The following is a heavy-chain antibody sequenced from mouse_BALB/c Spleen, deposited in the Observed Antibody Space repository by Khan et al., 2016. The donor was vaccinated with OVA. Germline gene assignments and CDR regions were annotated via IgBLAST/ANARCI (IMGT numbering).Heavy chain of an antibody. CDR2: IYPGNSDT. Sequence: VQLQQSGTVLARPGASVKMSCKASGYSFTSYWMYWIKQRPGQGLEWIGGIYPGNSDTSYNQKFKGKAKLTAGTSASTAYMEFSSLTNEDYAVYYCTRGGYSSVAYWGQGTLVTVSA. D-gene: IGHD1-3*01. CDR1: GYSFTSYW. J-gene: IGHJ3*01. CDR3: TRGGYSSVAY. V-gene: IGHV1-5*01.